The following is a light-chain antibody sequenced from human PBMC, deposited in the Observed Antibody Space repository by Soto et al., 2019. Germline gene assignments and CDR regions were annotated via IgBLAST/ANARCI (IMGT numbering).Light chain of an antibody. CDR1: QSVSSN. V-gene: IGKV3-15*01. J-gene: IGKJ5*01. CDR3: QQYNNWPPIT. Sequence: EIVMTQSPATLSLSPGERATLSCRASQSVSSNFAWYQQKPGQPPRLLIYGASTRATGIPARFSGSGSGTEFTLTISRLQSEDFAVYYCQQYNNWPPITFGQGTRLEIK. CDR2: GAS.